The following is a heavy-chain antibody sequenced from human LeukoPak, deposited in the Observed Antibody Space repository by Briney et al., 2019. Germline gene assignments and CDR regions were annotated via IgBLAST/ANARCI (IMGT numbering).Heavy chain of an antibody. J-gene: IGHJ4*02. D-gene: IGHD2-2*01. Sequence: GGSLRLSCAASGFTFSSYSMNWVRQAPGKGLEWVSYISSSSTIYYADSVKGRFTISRDNDKNSMYLQMNSLRAEDTAVYYCARDNPPYLGYCSSTSCLGGGQGTLVTVSS. CDR1: GFTFSSYS. V-gene: IGHV3-48*01. CDR2: ISSSSTI. CDR3: ARDNPPYLGYCSSTSCLG.